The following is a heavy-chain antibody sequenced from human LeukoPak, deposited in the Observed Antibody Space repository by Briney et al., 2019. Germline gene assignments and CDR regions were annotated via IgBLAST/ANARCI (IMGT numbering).Heavy chain of an antibody. J-gene: IGHJ6*03. Sequence: GRSLRLSCAASGFTFDDYAMHWVRQAPGKGLEWVSGISWNSGSIGYADSVKGRFTISRDNAKNSLYLQMNSLRAEDTALYYSTKDKAYYYYYMDVWGKGTTVTVSS. V-gene: IGHV3-9*01. CDR3: TKDKAYYYYYMDV. CDR2: ISWNSGSI. CDR1: GFTFDDYA.